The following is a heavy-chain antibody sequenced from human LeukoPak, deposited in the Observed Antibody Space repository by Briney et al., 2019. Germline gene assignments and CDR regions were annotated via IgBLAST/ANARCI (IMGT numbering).Heavy chain of an antibody. Sequence: GGSLRLSCAASGFAFSSFAMGWVRQAPGKGLQWLSTINGGGNTTFYADSVKGRFTISRDNSKNTLYLHMDSLRPDDTAIYYCTKELHVAVAVADYYYFYMDVWGRGTAVTVSS. CDR3: TKELHVAVAVADYYYFYMDV. CDR1: GFAFSSFA. CDR2: INGGGNTT. V-gene: IGHV3-23*01. J-gene: IGHJ6*03. D-gene: IGHD6-19*01.